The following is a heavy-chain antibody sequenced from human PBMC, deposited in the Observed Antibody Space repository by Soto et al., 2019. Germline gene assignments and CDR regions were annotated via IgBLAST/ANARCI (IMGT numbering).Heavy chain of an antibody. V-gene: IGHV3-21*01. CDR3: AGDLTVGATEYAFDI. J-gene: IGHJ3*02. CDR2: ISSSSSYI. Sequence: EVQLVESGGGLVKPGGSLRLSCAASGFTFSSYSMNWVRQAPGKGLEWVSSISSSSSYIYYADSVKGRFTISRDNANNALYLRMNSLRAEDTALYYCAGDLTVGATEYAFDIWGQGRMVTVSS. D-gene: IGHD1-26*01. CDR1: GFTFSSYS.